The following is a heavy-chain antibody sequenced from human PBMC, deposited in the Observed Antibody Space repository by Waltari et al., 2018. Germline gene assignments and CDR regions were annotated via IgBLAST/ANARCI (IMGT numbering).Heavy chain of an antibody. J-gene: IGHJ4*02. CDR3: AKAKDGRVRSGPPRDS. V-gene: IGHV3-23*01. Sequence: EVQLLESGGGLVQPGGSLRLSCAASGFTFSTYFLSWVRQAPGKELEWVSSIGGSGTSTQYAGSVKGRFIISRDNSKTTLYLQMNSLRGEDTAVYYCAKAKDGRVRSGPPRDSWGQGTLVTVSS. D-gene: IGHD3-3*01. CDR2: IGGSGTST. CDR1: GFTFSTYF.